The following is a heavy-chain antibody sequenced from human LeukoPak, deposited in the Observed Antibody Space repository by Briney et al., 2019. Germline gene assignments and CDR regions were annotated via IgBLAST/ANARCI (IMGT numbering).Heavy chain of an antibody. CDR3: ARTWAAKWELPGQFDF. D-gene: IGHD4-23*01. CDR2: VFYRGTT. Sequence: TSETLFLTCSVSGGSISNYYWSWIRQSPGKGLEWLGFVFYRGTTNYNPALRSRVTMSVDTSKNQFSLKMNSMTAADTAVYFCARTWAAKWELPGQFDFWGRGSPVTVTS. V-gene: IGHV4-59*08. J-gene: IGHJ4*02. CDR1: GGSISNYY.